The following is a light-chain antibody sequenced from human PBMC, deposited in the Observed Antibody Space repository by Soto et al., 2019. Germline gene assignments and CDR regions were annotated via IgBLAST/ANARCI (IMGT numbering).Light chain of an antibody. CDR3: SSYTSSSTLI. J-gene: IGLJ2*01. CDR1: SSNIGSRYD. Sequence: QSVLTQPPSVSGARGQTVTISCTGSSSNIGSRYDVNWYQQLPGTAPKLLIYGVTDRPSGVSHRFSGSRSDSTASLTISGLQAEDEADYYCSSYTSSSTLIFGGGTKLTVL. CDR2: GVT. V-gene: IGLV1-40*01.